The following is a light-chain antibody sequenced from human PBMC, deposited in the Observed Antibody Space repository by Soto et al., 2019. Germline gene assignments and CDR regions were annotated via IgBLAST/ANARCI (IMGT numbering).Light chain of an antibody. J-gene: IGKJ1*01. CDR2: DAS. Sequence: DIQMTQSPSSLSASVVDRVTITCQASQDINKNLIWYQQKPGKAPKLLIYDASDLETGVPSRFSGSGSGTEFTLTISSLQPDDFATYYCQHYSSWTFGQGTKVDIK. CDR3: QHYSSWT. V-gene: IGKV1-33*01. CDR1: QDINKN.